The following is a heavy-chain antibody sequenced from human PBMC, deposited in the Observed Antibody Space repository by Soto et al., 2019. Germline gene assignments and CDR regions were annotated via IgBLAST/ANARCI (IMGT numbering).Heavy chain of an antibody. CDR2: IYSGGST. D-gene: IGHD1-26*01. V-gene: IGHV3-53*01. Sequence: GGSLRLSCAASGFTVSSNYMSWVRQAPGKGLEWVSVIYSGGSTYYADSVKGRFTISRDNSKNTLYLQMNSLRAEDMAVYYCARESGGATGLFDYWGQGTLVTVSS. CDR1: GFTVSSNY. CDR3: ARESGGATGLFDY. J-gene: IGHJ4*02.